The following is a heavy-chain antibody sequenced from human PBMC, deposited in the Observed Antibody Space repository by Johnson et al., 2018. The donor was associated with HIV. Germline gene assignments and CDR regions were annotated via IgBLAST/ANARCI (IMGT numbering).Heavy chain of an antibody. CDR2: ISGSGGRT. J-gene: IGHJ3*02. Sequence: VQLVESGGGLVQPGGSLRLSCAASGFTFSSYAMSWVRQAPGKGLEWVSAISGSGGRTYYADSVKGRFTISRDNSKNTLYLQMNSLRAEDTAVYYCAKPVLNLKADPGAFDIWGQGTMVTVSS. CDR3: AKPVLNLKADPGAFDI. V-gene: IGHV3-23*04. D-gene: IGHD2-8*01. CDR1: GFTFSSYA.